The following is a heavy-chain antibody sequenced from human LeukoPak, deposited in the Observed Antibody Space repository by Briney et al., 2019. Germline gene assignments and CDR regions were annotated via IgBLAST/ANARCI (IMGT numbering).Heavy chain of an antibody. CDR2: IYPGDSNA. V-gene: IGHV5-51*01. CDR3: ARQQFFDY. Sequence: GESLKISCKGSGYPFNNRWIAWVRQMPGKGLEWMGFIYPGDSNARYSPSFQGQVTISADKSISTAYLQWSSLKASDTAMYYCARQQFFDYWGQGTLVTVSS. D-gene: IGHD6-19*01. J-gene: IGHJ4*02. CDR1: GYPFNNRW.